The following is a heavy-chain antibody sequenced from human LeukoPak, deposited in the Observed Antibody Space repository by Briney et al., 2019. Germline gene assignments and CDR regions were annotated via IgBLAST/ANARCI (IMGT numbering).Heavy chain of an antibody. Sequence: ASVKVSCKASGYNFTAYYIHWVRQAPGQGLEWMGWINVNSGGTSYAQKFQGRVTVTRDTSISTAYMELSRLRSDDTAVYYCARDSRPIGADEHFDSWGQGTLVTVSS. J-gene: IGHJ4*02. D-gene: IGHD3-10*01. CDR2: INVNSGGT. CDR3: ARDSRPIGADEHFDS. CDR1: GYNFTAYY. V-gene: IGHV1-2*02.